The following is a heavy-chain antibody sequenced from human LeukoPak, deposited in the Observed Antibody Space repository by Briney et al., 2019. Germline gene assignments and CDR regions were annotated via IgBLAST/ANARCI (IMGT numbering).Heavy chain of an antibody. CDR1: GFTFSSYA. J-gene: IGHJ4*02. D-gene: IGHD3-10*01. CDR2: ISGSGGST. V-gene: IGHV3-23*01. CDR3: AKADIITMVRGVILDY. Sequence: PGGSLRLSCAASGFTFSSYAMSWVRQAPGKGLEWVSAISGSGGSTYYADSVKGRFTISRDNSKNTLYLQMNSLRAEDTAVYYCAKADIITMVRGVILDYWGQGTLVTVSS.